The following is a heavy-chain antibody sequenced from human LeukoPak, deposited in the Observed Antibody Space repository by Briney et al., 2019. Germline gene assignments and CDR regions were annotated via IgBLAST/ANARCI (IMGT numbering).Heavy chain of an antibody. CDR1: GFPFSDYS. V-gene: IGHV3-11*04. CDR3: ANGPQYNILTGFYKVRSHLDY. J-gene: IGHJ4*02. D-gene: IGHD3-9*01. CDR2: ISSSGITL. Sequence: PGGSLRLSCAASGFPFSDYSMSWIRQAPGKGLEWISYISSSGITLYYAESVKGRFTISRDNAKNSLYLQMNSLRAEDTAVYYCANGPQYNILTGFYKVRSHLDYWGQGTLVTVSS.